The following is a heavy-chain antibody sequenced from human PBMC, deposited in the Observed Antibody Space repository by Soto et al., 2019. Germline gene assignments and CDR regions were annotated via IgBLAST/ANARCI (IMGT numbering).Heavy chain of an antibody. V-gene: IGHV4-34*01. CDR3: ARAVFITKMDIYCYYYYGTAV. D-gene: IGHD3-16*02. CDR2: INHSGST. J-gene: IGHJ6*02. Sequence: GKGLEWIGEINHSGSTNYNPSLKSPVTISLDTSKNQFSLKLSSVTAADTAVYYCARAVFITKMDIYCYYYYGTAVLLQGSTVPVSS.